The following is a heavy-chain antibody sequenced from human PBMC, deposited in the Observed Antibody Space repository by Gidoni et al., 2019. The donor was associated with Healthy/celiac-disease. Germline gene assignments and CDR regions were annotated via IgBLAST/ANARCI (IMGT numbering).Heavy chain of an antibody. V-gene: IGHV1-69*06. Sequence: QVQLVQSGAEVKKPGSSVKVSCKASGGTFSSYAISWVRQAPGQGLEWMGGIIPIFGTANYAQKFQGRVTITADKSTSTAYMELSSLRSEDTAVYYCARDPNPPAYCGGDCYPTSPDAFDIWGQGTMVTVSS. CDR2: IIPIFGTA. CDR1: GGTFSSYA. J-gene: IGHJ3*02. D-gene: IGHD2-21*02. CDR3: ARDPNPPAYCGGDCYPTSPDAFDI.